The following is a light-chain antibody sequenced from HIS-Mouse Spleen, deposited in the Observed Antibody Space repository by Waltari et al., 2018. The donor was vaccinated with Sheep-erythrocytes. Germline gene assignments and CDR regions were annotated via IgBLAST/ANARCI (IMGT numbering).Light chain of an antibody. CDR3: CSYAGSSTPWV. CDR2: EGS. J-gene: IGLJ3*02. V-gene: IGLV2-23*01. Sequence: QSALTQPASASGSPGQSIPISCTGTSSDVWRYNLVPWYQQTPGKAPKLMIYEGSKRPSGVSNRFSGSKSGNTASLTISGLQAEDEADYYCCSYAGSSTPWVFGGGTKLTVL. CDR1: SSDVWRYNL.